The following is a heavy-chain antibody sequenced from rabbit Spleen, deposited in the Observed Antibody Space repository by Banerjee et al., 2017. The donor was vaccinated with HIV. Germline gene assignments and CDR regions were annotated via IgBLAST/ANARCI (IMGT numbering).Heavy chain of an antibody. CDR3: ATDLVGVGAWNL. Sequence: QLKESGGGLVQPGGSLKLSCKGSGFDFSSYYMSWVRQAPGKGLEWIGYIDPFFGTTYYANWVNGRFTISNDNAQNTVFLQMTSLTVADTATYFCATDLVGVGAWNLWGQGTLVTVS. CDR2: IDPFFGTT. CDR1: GFDFSSYY. D-gene: IGHD3-3*01. V-gene: IGHV1S7*01. J-gene: IGHJ4*01.